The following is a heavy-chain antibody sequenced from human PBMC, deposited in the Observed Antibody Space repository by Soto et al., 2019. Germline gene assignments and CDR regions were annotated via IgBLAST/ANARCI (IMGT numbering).Heavy chain of an antibody. CDR1: GFTFSSYA. D-gene: IGHD3-22*01. J-gene: IGHJ3*02. V-gene: IGHV3-23*01. CDR3: AKDLKGVYYYDSSGYLSAFDI. CDR2: ISGSGGST. Sequence: GGSLRLSCAASGFTFSSYAMSWVRQAPGKGLEWVSAISGSGGSTYYADSVKGRFTISRDNSKNTLYLQMNSLGAEDTAVYYCAKDLKGVYYYDSSGYLSAFDIWGQGTMVTVSS.